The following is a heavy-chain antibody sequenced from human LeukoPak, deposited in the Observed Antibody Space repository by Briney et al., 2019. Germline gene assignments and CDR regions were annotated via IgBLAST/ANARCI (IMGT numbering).Heavy chain of an antibody. D-gene: IGHD6-19*01. CDR3: AREEYSSGWYHYYYMDV. Sequence: GGSLRLSCAASGFTFRSYSMNWVRQAPGKGLEWVSSISSSSSYIYYADSVKGRFTISRDNAKNSLYLQMNSLRAEDTAVYYCAREEYSSGWYHYYYMDVWGKGTTVTVSS. CDR1: GFTFRSYS. J-gene: IGHJ6*03. V-gene: IGHV3-21*01. CDR2: ISSSSSYI.